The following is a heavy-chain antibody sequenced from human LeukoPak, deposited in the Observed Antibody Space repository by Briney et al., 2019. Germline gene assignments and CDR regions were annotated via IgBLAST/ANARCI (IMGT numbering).Heavy chain of an antibody. Sequence: GGSLRLSCAASGFTFRRYGIYWVRQAPGKGLEWGAFIRYDGSNTYYADSVKGRFTISRDNSENTLYLQMNSLRAEDTAVYYCASGDTATYAFDIWGQGTMVTVSS. CDR1: GFTFRRYG. CDR2: IRYDGSNT. D-gene: IGHD5-18*01. CDR3: ASGDTATYAFDI. V-gene: IGHV3-30*02. J-gene: IGHJ3*02.